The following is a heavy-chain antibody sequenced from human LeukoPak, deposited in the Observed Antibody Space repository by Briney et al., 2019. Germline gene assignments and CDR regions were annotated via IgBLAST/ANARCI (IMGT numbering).Heavy chain of an antibody. CDR2: INPKSGGT. CDR3: AREARIVVVPAAIPYYYYYMDV. CDR1: GYTFTGYY. V-gene: IGHV1-2*02. J-gene: IGHJ6*03. D-gene: IGHD2-2*01. Sequence: ASVKVSCKASGYTFTGYYMHWVRQAPGQGLEWLGWINPKSGGTDYAQQFQGRVTMTRDTSSSTDYLEVRSLRSDDTAVYYCAREARIVVVPAAIPYYYYYMDVWGKGTTVTVSS.